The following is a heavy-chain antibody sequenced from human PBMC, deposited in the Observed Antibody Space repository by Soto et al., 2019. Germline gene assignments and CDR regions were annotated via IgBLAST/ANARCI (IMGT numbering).Heavy chain of an antibody. V-gene: IGHV4-31*03. J-gene: IGHJ4*02. Sequence: SETLSLTCTVSGGSISSGGYYLSWIRQHPGKGLEWIGYIYYSGSTYYNPSLKSRVTISVDNAKNSLYLQMNSLRAEDTAVYYCARDPRGTFDYWGQGTLVTVSS. CDR3: ARDPRGTFDY. CDR2: IYYSGST. CDR1: GGSISSGGYY. D-gene: IGHD3-10*01.